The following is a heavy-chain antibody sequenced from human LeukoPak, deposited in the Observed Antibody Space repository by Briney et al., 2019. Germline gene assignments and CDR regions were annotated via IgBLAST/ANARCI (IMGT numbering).Heavy chain of an antibody. CDR3: ARAPCGSTSCYAYYYYGMDV. J-gene: IGHJ6*02. D-gene: IGHD2-2*01. CDR1: GGTFSSYA. CDR2: IIPIFGTA. Sequence: SVKVSCKASGGTFSSYAISWVRLAPGQGLEWMGGIIPIFGTANYAQKFQGRVTITADESTSTAYMELSSLRSEDTAVYYCARAPCGSTSCYAYYYYGMDVWGQGTTVTVSS. V-gene: IGHV1-69*13.